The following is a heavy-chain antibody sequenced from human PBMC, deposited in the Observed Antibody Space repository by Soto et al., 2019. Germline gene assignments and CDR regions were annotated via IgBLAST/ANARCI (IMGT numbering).Heavy chain of an antibody. CDR3: ARRGDGVVVPAPS. CDR1: GYNFINYW. V-gene: IGHV5-51*03. Sequence: EVQLVQSGAEVKKPGASLKISCKGSGYNFINYWIGWVRQMPGKGLEWMGIIYPGDSVTRYSPSFQGQVTFSADKSISPAYLQWSSLKASDTAIYYCARRGDGVVVPAPSWGQGTLVTVSS. J-gene: IGHJ5*02. CDR2: IYPGDSVT. D-gene: IGHD2-15*01.